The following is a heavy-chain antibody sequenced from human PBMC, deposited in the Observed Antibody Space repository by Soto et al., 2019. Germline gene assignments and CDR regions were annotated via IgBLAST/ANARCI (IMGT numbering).Heavy chain of an antibody. V-gene: IGHV3-23*01. CDR3: AKGYRFGYDFNFPDY. CDR1: GFAFSTYA. Sequence: EVQLLESGGGLVQPGGSLRLSCAASGFAFSTYAMSWVRQAPGKGLEWVSAINNSGGTTYYADSVKGRFTISRDNSKKSLYLQMNSLRDEDTAVYYCAKGYRFGYDFNFPDYWGQGTLVTVSS. CDR2: INNSGGTT. J-gene: IGHJ4*02. D-gene: IGHD3-3*01.